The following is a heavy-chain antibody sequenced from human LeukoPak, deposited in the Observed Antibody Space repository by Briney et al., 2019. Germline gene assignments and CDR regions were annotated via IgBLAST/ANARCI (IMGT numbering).Heavy chain of an antibody. Sequence: GGSLRLSCAASGFTFDDYAMHWVRQAPGKGLEWVSGISGHGGPYYADSVRGRFAISRDNSKSTLYLEMNSLRVEDTAVYYCAKDFGRNLGGPGSWGRGTLVIVSS. D-gene: IGHD1-14*01. CDR2: ISGHGGP. CDR1: GFTFDDYA. CDR3: AKDFGRNLGGPGS. J-gene: IGHJ5*02. V-gene: IGHV3-23*01.